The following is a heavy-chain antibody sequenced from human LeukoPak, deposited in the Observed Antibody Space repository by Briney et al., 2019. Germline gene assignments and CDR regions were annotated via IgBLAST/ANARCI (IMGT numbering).Heavy chain of an antibody. CDR1: GGSISSYY. V-gene: IGHV4-59*08. CDR2: IYYSGST. D-gene: IGHD3-10*01. CDR3: ASLKVGRGVIRQYYFDY. Sequence: SETLSLTCTVSGGSISSYYWSWIRQPPGKGLEWIGYIYYSGSTNYNPSLKSRVTISVDTSKNQFSLKLSSVTAADTAVYYCASLKVGRGVIRQYYFDYWGQGTLVTVSS. J-gene: IGHJ4*02.